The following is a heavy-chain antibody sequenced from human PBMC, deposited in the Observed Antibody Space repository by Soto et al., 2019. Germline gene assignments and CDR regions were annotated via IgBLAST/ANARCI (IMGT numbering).Heavy chain of an antibody. CDR3: ANDLSMAAFLV. Sequence: QVQLVESGGGVVQPGRSLRLSCAASGFTFSTYGMHWVRQAPGKGLEWVALISSDGNNKYYADSVKGRFASSRDNSKNTLSLQSNSLRAEDTAVYYCANDLSMAAFLVWGQGTMVTVSS. CDR1: GFTFSTYG. CDR2: ISSDGNNK. J-gene: IGHJ3*01. D-gene: IGHD6-6*01. V-gene: IGHV3-30*18.